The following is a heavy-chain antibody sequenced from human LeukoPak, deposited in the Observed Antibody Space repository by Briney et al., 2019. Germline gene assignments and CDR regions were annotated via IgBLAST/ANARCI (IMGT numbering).Heavy chain of an antibody. Sequence: GGSLRLSCATSGFIFSSCAMSRVRQAPGKGLEWVSVISGSGGSTNYAEPVKGRFTISRDNSKNTLYLQMNSLRVEDTAVYYCAKHRGRDGGYPFDYWGQGTLVTVSS. D-gene: IGHD5-12*01. V-gene: IGHV3-23*01. J-gene: IGHJ4*02. CDR2: ISGSGGST. CDR3: AKHRGRDGGYPFDY. CDR1: GFIFSSCA.